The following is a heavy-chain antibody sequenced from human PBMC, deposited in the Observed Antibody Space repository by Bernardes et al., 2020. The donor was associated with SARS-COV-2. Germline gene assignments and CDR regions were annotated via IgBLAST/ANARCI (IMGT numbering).Heavy chain of an antibody. CDR2: ISWNSGSI. J-gene: IGHJ4*02. D-gene: IGHD6-19*01. CDR1: GFTFGAFA. V-gene: IGHV3-9*01. Sequence: GGSLRLSCAASGFTFGAFAMHWVRHSPGKGLEWVSGISWNSGSICYAASVKGRFTISRDNAKNSLYLQMNSLRPDDTALYYCAKDYETGELGIAVEGYCGHWGQGTLVTVSS. CDR3: AKDYETGELGIAVEGYCGH.